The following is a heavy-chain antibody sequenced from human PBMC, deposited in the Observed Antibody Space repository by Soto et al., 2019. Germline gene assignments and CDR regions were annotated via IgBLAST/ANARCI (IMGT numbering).Heavy chain of an antibody. CDR3: PKEPPAGWHFFDT. D-gene: IGHD2-2*01. V-gene: IGHV3-30*18. J-gene: IGHJ4*02. Sequence: GGSLRLSCAASGFTFRTYGMHWVRQAPGKGLEWVAFISDDGSQKYYGDSVKGRFTISRDNSKNTLSLRMISLRTEDTSVYYCPKEPPAGWHFFDTWGQGTLVTVSS. CDR2: ISDDGSQK. CDR1: GFTFRTYG.